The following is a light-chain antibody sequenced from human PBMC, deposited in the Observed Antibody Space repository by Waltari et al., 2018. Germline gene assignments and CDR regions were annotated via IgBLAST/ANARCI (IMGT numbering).Light chain of an antibody. V-gene: IGKV1-39*01. CDR3: QQSYNSPRT. Sequence: DIQMTQSPSSLSASVGDRVTITCRSSQSISSHLNWYQQRPGKAPKLLIYDSSSLQSGVPSRFRGSGSETDFTLIISSLQPEDFATYYCQQSYNSPRTFGQGTKVEIK. CDR1: QSISSH. CDR2: DSS. J-gene: IGKJ1*01.